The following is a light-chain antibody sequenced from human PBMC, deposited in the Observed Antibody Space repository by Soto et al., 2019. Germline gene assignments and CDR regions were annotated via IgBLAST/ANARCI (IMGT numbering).Light chain of an antibody. V-gene: IGLV1-44*01. J-gene: IGLJ1*01. Sequence: QSVLTQPPSASETPGQRVTISCSGSSSNTGSNSVNWYQQLPGRAPKLLIYNNNRRPSGVPDRFSGSKSGTSASLAISGLQSEDEADYFCGAWDDSLNAHVFGSGTKVTVL. CDR1: SSNTGSNS. CDR3: GAWDDSLNAHV. CDR2: NNN.